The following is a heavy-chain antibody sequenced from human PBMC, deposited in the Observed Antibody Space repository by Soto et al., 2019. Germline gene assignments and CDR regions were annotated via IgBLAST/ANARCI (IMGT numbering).Heavy chain of an antibody. Sequence: ASETLSLTCAVYGGSFSGYYWSWIRQPPGKGLEWIGEINHSGSTNYNPSLKSRVTISVDTSKNQFSLKLSSVTAADTAVYYCARGRVVAANFLNVWGQGTTVTVSS. J-gene: IGHJ6*02. CDR3: ARGRVVAANFLNV. V-gene: IGHV4-34*01. D-gene: IGHD2-15*01. CDR1: GGSFSGYY. CDR2: INHSGST.